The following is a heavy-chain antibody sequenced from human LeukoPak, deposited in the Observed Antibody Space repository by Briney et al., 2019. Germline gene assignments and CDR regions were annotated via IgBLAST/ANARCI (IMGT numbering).Heavy chain of an antibody. CDR3: AKDRVSGYWYGYFDY. J-gene: IGHJ4*02. CDR2: ISDGGGTT. Sequence: SGGSLRLSCEASGFPFSSYAMSWVRQAPGKGLEWVSIISDGGGTTYYADSVKGRFTISRDNSKSTLYLQMNSLRAEDTAVYYCAKDRVSGYWYGYFDYWGQGTLVTVSS. V-gene: IGHV3-23*01. D-gene: IGHD5-12*01. CDR1: GFPFSSYA.